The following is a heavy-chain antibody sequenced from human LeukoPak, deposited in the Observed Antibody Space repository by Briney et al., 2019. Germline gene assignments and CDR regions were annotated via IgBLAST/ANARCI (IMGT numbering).Heavy chain of an antibody. D-gene: IGHD1-1*01. J-gene: IGHJ5*02. CDR1: GFTFSSYE. Sequence: PGGSLRLSCAASGFTFSSYEMNWVRQAPGKGLEWVSSISSSSSYIYYADSVKGRFTISRDNAKNSLYLQMNSLRAEDTAVYYCARGGIATGFDPWGQGTLVTVSS. CDR3: ARGGIATGFDP. CDR2: ISSSSSYI. V-gene: IGHV3-21*01.